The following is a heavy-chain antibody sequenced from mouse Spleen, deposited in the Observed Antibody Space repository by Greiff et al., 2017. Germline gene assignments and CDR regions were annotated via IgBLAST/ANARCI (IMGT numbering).Heavy chain of an antibody. CDR1: GFSLTSYG. D-gene: IGHD2-1*01. Sequence: VHLVESGPGLVQPSQSLSITCTVSGFSLTSYGVHWVRQSPGKGLEWLGVIWSGGSTDYNAAFISRLSISKDNSKSQVFFKMNSLQADDTAIYYCARTGGNYEEGAMDYWGQGTSVTVSS. J-gene: IGHJ4*01. V-gene: IGHV2-2*01. CDR2: IWSGGST. CDR3: ARTGGNYEEGAMDY.